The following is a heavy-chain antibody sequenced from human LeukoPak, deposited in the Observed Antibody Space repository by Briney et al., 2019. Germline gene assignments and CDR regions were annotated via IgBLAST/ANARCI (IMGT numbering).Heavy chain of an antibody. J-gene: IGHJ3*02. CDR3: ARDSFPTYYYDSSGYPPPDAFDI. V-gene: IGHV1-69*13. CDR2: IIPIFGTA. D-gene: IGHD3-22*01. CDR1: GGTFSSYA. Sequence: GASVKVSCKASGGTFSSYAISWVRQAPGQGLEWMGGIIPIFGTANYAQKFQGRVTITADESTSTAYMELRSLRSDDTAVYYCARDSFPTYYYDSSGYPPPDAFDIWGQGTMVTVSS.